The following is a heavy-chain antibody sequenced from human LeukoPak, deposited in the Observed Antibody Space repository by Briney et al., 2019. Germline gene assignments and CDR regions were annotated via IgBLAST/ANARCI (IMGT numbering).Heavy chain of an antibody. CDR3: ARGPSIAVAGTLNSTLDY. V-gene: IGHV4-34*01. J-gene: IGHJ4*02. CDR1: GVSFSGYY. D-gene: IGHD6-19*01. CDR2: INHSGST. Sequence: PSESLSLTCAVYGVSFSGYYWSWIRQPPGKGLEWIGEINHSGSTNYNPSLKSRVTISVDTSKNQFSLKLSSVTAADTAVYYCARGPSIAVAGTLNSTLDYWGQGTLVTVSS.